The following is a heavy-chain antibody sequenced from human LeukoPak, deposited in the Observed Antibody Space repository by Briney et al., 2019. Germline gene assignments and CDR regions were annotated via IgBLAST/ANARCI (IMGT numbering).Heavy chain of an antibody. CDR1: GFTVSSNY. J-gene: IGHJ4*02. CDR2: IYSGGST. V-gene: IGHV3-53*01. CDR3: ARNVRSYRYGSGSYYVDY. D-gene: IGHD3-10*01. Sequence: GGSLRLSCAASGFTVSSNYMSWVRQAPGKGLEWVSVIYSGGSTYYADSVKGRFTISRDNSKSTLYLQMNSLRAEDTAVYYCARNVRSYRYGSGSYYVDYWGQGTLVTVSS.